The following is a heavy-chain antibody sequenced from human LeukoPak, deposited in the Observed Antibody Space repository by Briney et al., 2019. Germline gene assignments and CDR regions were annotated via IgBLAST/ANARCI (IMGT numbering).Heavy chain of an antibody. CDR3: ARTRASIAALDY. CDR2: IIPILGIA. V-gene: IGHV1-69*02. CDR1: GGTFSSYT. Sequence: SVKVSCKASGGTFSSYTISWVRQAPGQGLEWMGRIIPILGIANYAQKFQGRVTITTDKSTSTAYMELSSLRSEDTAVYYCARTRASIAALDYWGQGTLVTVSS. J-gene: IGHJ4*02. D-gene: IGHD6-13*01.